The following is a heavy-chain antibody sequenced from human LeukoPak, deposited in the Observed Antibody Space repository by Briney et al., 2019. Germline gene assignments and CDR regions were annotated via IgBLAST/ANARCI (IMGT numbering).Heavy chain of an antibody. CDR1: GFIFINNI. CDR2: ISADGGDI. J-gene: IGHJ4*02. D-gene: IGHD3-22*01. V-gene: IGHV3-23*01. Sequence: GGALRLSCAAPGFIFINNIMNWVRQAPRRGLEWVSVISADGGDIYYADTVNGRFTISRDNSKNTLHLQMDSLRAEDTAVYYCAKDPPHSDRSIYSDNSWGQGTLVTVSS. CDR3: AKDPPHSDRSIYSDNS.